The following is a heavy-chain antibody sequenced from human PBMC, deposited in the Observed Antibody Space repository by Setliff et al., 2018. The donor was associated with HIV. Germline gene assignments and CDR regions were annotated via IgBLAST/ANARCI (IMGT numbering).Heavy chain of an antibody. CDR1: GDSVSNYY. CDR3: ARILISYGSGTHKYFDY. D-gene: IGHD3-10*01. J-gene: IGHJ4*02. V-gene: IGHV4-4*07. Sequence: PSETLSLTCSVSGDSVSNYYWSWIRQPAGKGLEYIGRIYANGYANYNPSLKSRVPMSVDTSKNQFSLNLTSVTAADTATYYCARILISYGSGTHKYFDYWGQGTVVTVSS. CDR2: IYANGYA.